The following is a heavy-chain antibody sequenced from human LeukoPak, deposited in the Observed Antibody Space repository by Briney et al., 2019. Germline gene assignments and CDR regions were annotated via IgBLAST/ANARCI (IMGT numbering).Heavy chain of an antibody. CDR3: ARGLVDTAMVPFDY. J-gene: IGHJ4*02. CDR2: IRYDGSKE. CDR1: GFTFSNYG. Sequence: PGGSLRLSCAASGFTFSNYGMNWVRQAPGKGLEWVAFIRYDGSKEYYADSVKGRFTISRDNSKNTLYLQMNSLRAEDTAVYYCARGLVDTAMVPFDYWGQGTLVTVSS. V-gene: IGHV3-30*02. D-gene: IGHD5-18*01.